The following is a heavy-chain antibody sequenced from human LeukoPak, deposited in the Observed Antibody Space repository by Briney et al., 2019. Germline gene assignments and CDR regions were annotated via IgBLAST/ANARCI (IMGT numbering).Heavy chain of an antibody. D-gene: IGHD4-23*01. Sequence: GGSLRLSSAASGFTFSQNAMSWVRQAPGKGLEWVSAIGGSDDRTDYADSVKGRFTISRDISKNTLYLQMNSLRAEDTAVYFCAKDLFRWAFDYWGQGTLVTVSS. CDR1: GFTFSQNA. V-gene: IGHV3-23*01. CDR2: IGGSDDRT. J-gene: IGHJ4*02. CDR3: AKDLFRWAFDY.